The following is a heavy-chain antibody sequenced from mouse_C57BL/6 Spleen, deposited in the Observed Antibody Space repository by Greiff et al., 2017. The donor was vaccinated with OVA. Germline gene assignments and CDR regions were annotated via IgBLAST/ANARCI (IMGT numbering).Heavy chain of an antibody. D-gene: IGHD1-1*01. CDR2: IDPSDSYT. V-gene: IGHV1-50*01. CDR1: GYTFTSYW. Sequence: VQLQQPGAELVKPGASVKLSCKASGYTFTSYWMQWVKQRPGQGLEWIGEIDPSDSYTNYNQKFKGKATLTVDTSSSTAYMQLSSLTSEDSAVYYCATTVVAKGYFDVWGTGTTVTVSS. J-gene: IGHJ1*03. CDR3: ATTVVAKGYFDV.